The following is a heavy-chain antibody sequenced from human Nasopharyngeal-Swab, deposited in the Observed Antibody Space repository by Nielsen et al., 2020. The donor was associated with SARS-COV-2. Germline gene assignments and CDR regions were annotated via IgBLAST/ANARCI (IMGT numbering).Heavy chain of an antibody. CDR3: ARDDGSLGDY. J-gene: IGHJ4*02. Sequence: GESLKISCAASGFTFSSYGMHWVRQAPGKGLEWAVAISYDGNTKYYADSAKGRFTISRDSAKNALYLEMNSLRAEDTAVYYCARDDGSLGDYWGQGTLVTVSS. CDR1: GFTFSSYG. D-gene: IGHD3-10*01. V-gene: IGHV3-30*03. CDR2: ISYDGNTK.